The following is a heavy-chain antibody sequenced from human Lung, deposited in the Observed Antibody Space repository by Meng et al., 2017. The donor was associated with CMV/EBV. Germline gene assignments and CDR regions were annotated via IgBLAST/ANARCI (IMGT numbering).Heavy chain of an antibody. V-gene: IGHV3-7*04. CDR2: INQDESEK. Sequence: GGSLRLSCAASGFPFSRYWMSWVRQAPGKGLEWVANINQDESEKYYVDSVKGRFTISRDNAKNSLYLQMNSLRAEDTAVFYCARGFWNPYYEDTHDFWGQGXLVXVSS. J-gene: IGHJ4*02. D-gene: IGHD3-3*01. CDR1: GFPFSRYW. CDR3: ARGFWNPYYEDTHDF.